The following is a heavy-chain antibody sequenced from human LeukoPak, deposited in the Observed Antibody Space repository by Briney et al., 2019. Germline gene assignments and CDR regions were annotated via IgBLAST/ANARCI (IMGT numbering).Heavy chain of an antibody. CDR3: AKLSLTGLSFDY. J-gene: IGHJ4*02. CDR1: GFTFSSYG. CDR2: ISYDGSNK. D-gene: IGHD1-20*01. Sequence: GGSLRLSCAASGFTFSSYGMHWVRQAPGKGLEWVAVISYDGSNKYYADSVKGRFTISRDNSKDTLCLQMNSLRVEDTAVYYCAKLSLTGLSFDYWGQGTLVTVSS. V-gene: IGHV3-30*18.